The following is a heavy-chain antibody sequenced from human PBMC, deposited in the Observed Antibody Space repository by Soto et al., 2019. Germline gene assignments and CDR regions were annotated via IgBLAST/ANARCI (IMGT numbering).Heavy chain of an antibody. CDR2: IRGEAYGGTT. CDR1: GFTFGDYA. CDR3: SRSTRQGY. Sequence: PGGSLRLSCTTSGFTFGDYAMSWFRQAPGKALEWIGFIRGEAYGGTTEYAASVRGRFAISRDDSKSIAYLQMNSLKTEDTGVYYCSRSTRQGYWGQGTLVTVSS. V-gene: IGHV3-49*03. J-gene: IGHJ4*02.